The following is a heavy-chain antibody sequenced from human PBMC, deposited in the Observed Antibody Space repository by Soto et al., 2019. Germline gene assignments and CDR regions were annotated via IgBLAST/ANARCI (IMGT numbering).Heavy chain of an antibody. CDR3: ARAFPRFDP. V-gene: IGHV4-30-2*01. CDR1: GGSISSGVYS. CDR2: IYHGGST. Sequence: SLSLTCVVSGGSISSGVYSWDWSRQPPGKGLEWIGYIYHGGSTYYNPSLKSRVTISVDRSKNQFSLKLSSVTAADTAVYYCARAFPRFDPWGQGTLVTVSS. J-gene: IGHJ5*02.